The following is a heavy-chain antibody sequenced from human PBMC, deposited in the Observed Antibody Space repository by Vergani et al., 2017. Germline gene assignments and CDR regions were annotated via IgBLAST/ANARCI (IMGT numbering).Heavy chain of an antibody. V-gene: IGHV5-10-1*03. CDR1: GYSFTSYW. J-gene: IGHJ5*02. D-gene: IGHD3-10*01. CDR2: IDPSDSYT. CDR3: ARLGRVLWFGEFENWFDP. Sequence: EVQLVQSGAEVKKPGESLRISCKGSGYSFTSYWISWVRQLPGKGLEWMGRIDPSDSYTNYSPSFQGHVTISADKSISTAYLQWSSLKASDTAMYYCARLGRVLWFGEFENWFDPWGQGTLVTVSS.